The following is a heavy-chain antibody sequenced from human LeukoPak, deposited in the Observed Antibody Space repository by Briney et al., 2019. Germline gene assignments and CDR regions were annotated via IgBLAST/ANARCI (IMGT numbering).Heavy chain of an antibody. V-gene: IGHV3-23*01. CDR1: GFTLSSNA. J-gene: IGHJ4*02. CDR2: ISGSGDST. D-gene: IGHD3-22*01. Sequence: PGGSLRLSCAASGFTLSSNAMSWVRQAPGKGLEWVSAISGSGDSTFYADSVKGRFTISRDNSKNTLYLQMNSLRAEDMAVYYCARHTGSGYYYGNWGQGTLVTVSS. CDR3: ARHTGSGYYYGN.